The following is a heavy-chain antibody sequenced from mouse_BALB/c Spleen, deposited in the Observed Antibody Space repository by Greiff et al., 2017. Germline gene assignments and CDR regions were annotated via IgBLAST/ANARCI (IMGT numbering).Heavy chain of an antibody. CDR3: ARSRNWDRAMDY. Sequence: EVKLEESGGGLVQPGGSRKLSCAASGFTFSSFGMHWVRQAPEKGLEWVAYISSGSSTIYYADTVKGRFTISRDNPKNTLFLQMTSLRSEDTAMYYCARSRNWDRAMDYWGQGTSVTVSS. CDR1: GFTFSSFG. J-gene: IGHJ4*01. CDR2: ISSGSSTI. V-gene: IGHV5-17*02. D-gene: IGHD4-1*01.